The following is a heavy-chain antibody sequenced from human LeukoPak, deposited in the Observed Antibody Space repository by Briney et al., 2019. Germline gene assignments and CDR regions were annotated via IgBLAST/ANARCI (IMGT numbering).Heavy chain of an antibody. V-gene: IGHV4-59*02. Sequence: PSETLSLTCTVSGVSVRSYYWSWIRQPPGKGLEWIAYIYYSGNTKYNPSLKSRATIFVDTSKDQFSLDLESVTAADTAVYYCARVKGDYWGQGTLVTVSS. CDR2: IYYSGNT. J-gene: IGHJ4*02. CDR1: GVSVRSYY. CDR3: ARVKGDY.